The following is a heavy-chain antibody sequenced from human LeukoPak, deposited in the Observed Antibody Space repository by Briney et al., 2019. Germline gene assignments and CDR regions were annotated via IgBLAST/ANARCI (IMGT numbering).Heavy chain of an antibody. J-gene: IGHJ1*01. D-gene: IGHD3-10*01. V-gene: IGHV1-18*01. CDR2: ISAYNGNT. CDR1: GYTFTSYG. CDR3: ARDYYGSGSPAGEYFQH. Sequence: ASVKVSCKASGYTFTSYGISWVRQAPGQGLEWMGWISAYNGNTNYAQKLQGRVTMTTDTSTSTAYMELRSLRSDDTAVYHCARDYYGSGSPAGEYFQHWGQGTLVTVSS.